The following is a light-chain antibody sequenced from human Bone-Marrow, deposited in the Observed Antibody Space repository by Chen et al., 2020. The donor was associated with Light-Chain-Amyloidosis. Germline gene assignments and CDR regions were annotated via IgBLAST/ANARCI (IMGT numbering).Light chain of an antibody. CDR2: EDD. CDR1: SGSIATNY. J-gene: IGLJ3*02. CDR3: QSYQGSSQGV. Sequence: NFMLTQPHSVLESPGKTVIISCTRSSGSIATNYVQWYQQRPGSSPATVIYEDDQRPSGVPDRFSCASDRSSNSASLTISGLKTEDEADYYCQSYQGSSQGVFGGGTKLTVL. V-gene: IGLV6-57*01.